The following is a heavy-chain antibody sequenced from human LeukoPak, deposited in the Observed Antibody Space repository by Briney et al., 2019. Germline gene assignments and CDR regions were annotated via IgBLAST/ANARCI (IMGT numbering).Heavy chain of an antibody. Sequence: GGSLRLSCAASGFTFSSYAMSWVRQAPGRGLEWVSAISGSGGSTYYADSVKGRFTISRDNSKNTLYLQMNSLRAEDTAVYYCAESVGDYDFWSGYWEYYFDYWGQGTLVTVSS. CDR1: GFTFSSYA. D-gene: IGHD3-3*01. CDR2: ISGSGGST. V-gene: IGHV3-23*01. CDR3: AESVGDYDFWSGYWEYYFDY. J-gene: IGHJ4*02.